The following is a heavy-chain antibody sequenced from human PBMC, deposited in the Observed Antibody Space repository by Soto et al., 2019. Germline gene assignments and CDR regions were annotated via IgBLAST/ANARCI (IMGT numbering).Heavy chain of an antibody. J-gene: IGHJ4*02. D-gene: IGHD5-12*01. Sequence: EVQLVESGGGLVKPGGSLRLSCAASGFTFSTYNMNWLRQAPGKGLEWVASISSTSVYMYYANSLKGRFTISRANAKSSLYLQVNSLRAEDTAVYYCARGWLRDPWMYWGQGTLVTVSS. V-gene: IGHV3-21*01. CDR2: ISSTSVYM. CDR3: ARGWLRDPWMY. CDR1: GFTFSTYN.